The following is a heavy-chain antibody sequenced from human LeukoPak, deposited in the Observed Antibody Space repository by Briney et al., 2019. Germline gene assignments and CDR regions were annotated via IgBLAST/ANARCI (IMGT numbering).Heavy chain of an antibody. CDR3: AAQGSGSYYYYYGMDV. V-gene: IGHV1-58*01. Sequence: ASVKVSCKASGFTFTSSAVQWVRQAHGQRLEWIGWIVVGSGNTNYAQKFQERVTITRDMSTSTAYMELSSLRSEDTAVYYCAAQGSGSYYYYYGMDVWGQGTTVTVSS. D-gene: IGHD3-10*01. CDR1: GFTFTSSA. J-gene: IGHJ6*02. CDR2: IVVGSGNT.